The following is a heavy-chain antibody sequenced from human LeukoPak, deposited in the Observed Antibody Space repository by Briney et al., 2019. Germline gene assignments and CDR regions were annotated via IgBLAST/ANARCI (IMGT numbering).Heavy chain of an antibody. V-gene: IGHV4-34*01. J-gene: IGHJ5*02. Sequence: SETLSLTCAVYGGSLSGYYWSWIRQPPGKGLEWIGEINHSGSTNYNPSLKTRVTISVDTSKNQFSLKLSSVTAADTAVYYCARGQILFDHWGQGTLVTVSS. CDR2: INHSGST. CDR3: ARGQILFDH. CDR1: GGSLSGYY.